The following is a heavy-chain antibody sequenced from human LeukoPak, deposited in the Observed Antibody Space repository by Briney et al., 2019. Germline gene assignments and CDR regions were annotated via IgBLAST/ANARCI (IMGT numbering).Heavy chain of an antibody. D-gene: IGHD2-15*01. Sequence: ASVKVSCKASGYTFTSYGISWVRQAPGQGLEWMGWISAYNGNTNYAQKLQGRVTMTTDTSTSTAYMELRSLRSDDTAVYYCARDIGGYCSGGSCYSRGWFDPWGQGTLVTVSS. CDR1: GYTFTSYG. V-gene: IGHV1-18*01. CDR2: ISAYNGNT. CDR3: ARDIGGYCSGGSCYSRGWFDP. J-gene: IGHJ5*02.